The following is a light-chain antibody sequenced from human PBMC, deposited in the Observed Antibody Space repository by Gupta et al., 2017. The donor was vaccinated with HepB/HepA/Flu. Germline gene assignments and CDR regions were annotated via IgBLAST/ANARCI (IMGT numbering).Light chain of an antibody. CDR2: LGS. J-gene: IGKJ4*01. CDR1: QSLLHSNGYNY. Sequence: DIVMTQSPLSLPVTPGEPASISCRSSQSLLHSNGYNYLDWYLQKPGQSPQLLIYLGSNRDSGVPDRFSGSGSGTDFTLKISRVEAEDVGVYYCMQALQTPRTFGGGTKVEIK. CDR3: MQALQTPRT. V-gene: IGKV2-28*01.